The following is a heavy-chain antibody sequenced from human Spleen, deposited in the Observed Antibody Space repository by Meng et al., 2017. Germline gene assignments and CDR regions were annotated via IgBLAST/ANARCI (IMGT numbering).Heavy chain of an antibody. Sequence: SETLSLTCTVSNGSISNSRYYWGWIRQSPGKGLEWIGIIFYTGSTYYNPSLKSRVTISVDTSKNQFSLKLSSVTAADTAVYYCARVRRGYCSSTSCYWYYGMDVWGQGTTVTVSS. J-gene: IGHJ6*02. CDR3: ARVRRGYCSSTSCYWYYGMDV. CDR2: IFYTGST. CDR1: NGSISNSRYY. V-gene: IGHV4-39*07. D-gene: IGHD2-2*01.